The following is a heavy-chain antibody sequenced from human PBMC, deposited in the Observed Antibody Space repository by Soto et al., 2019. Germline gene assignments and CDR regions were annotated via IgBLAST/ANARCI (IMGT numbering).Heavy chain of an antibody. V-gene: IGHV5-51*01. CDR3: ARRLGYCSSTSCSAYWYFDL. CDR1: GYSFTSYW. CDR2: IYPGDSDT. Sequence: GESLKISCKGSGYSFTSYWIGWVRQMPGKGLEWMGIIYPGDSDTRYSPSFQGQVTISADKSISTAYLQWSSLKASDTAMYYCARRLGYCSSTSCSAYWYFDLWGRGTLVTVSS. D-gene: IGHD2-2*01. J-gene: IGHJ2*01.